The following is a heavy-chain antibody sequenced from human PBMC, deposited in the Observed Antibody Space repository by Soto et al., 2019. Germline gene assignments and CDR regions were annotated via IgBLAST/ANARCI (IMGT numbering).Heavy chain of an antibody. CDR1: GYSFTSYG. Sequence: ASVKVSCKASGYSFTSYGISWLRQAPGQGPEWMGWISGHNGNTNHPQSLQGRVTMTTDTSRNTAYMELRSLRSYDTAVYYCARHRFKYYHDTVYYYLGYWGQGTLVPVSS. CDR3: ARHRFKYYHDTVYYYLGY. J-gene: IGHJ4*02. V-gene: IGHV1-18*04. D-gene: IGHD3-22*01. CDR2: ISGHNGNT.